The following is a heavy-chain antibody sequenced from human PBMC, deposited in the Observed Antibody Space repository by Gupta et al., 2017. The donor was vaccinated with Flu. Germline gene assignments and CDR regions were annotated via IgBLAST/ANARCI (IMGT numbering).Heavy chain of an antibody. CDR3: AKDVAVVGWYFDL. V-gene: IGHV3-30*18. CDR1: GFTFSSYG. Sequence: QVQLVESGGGVVQPGRSLRLSCAASGFTFSSYGMHWVRQAPGKGLEWVAVISYDGSNKYYADSVKGRFTISRDNSKNTLYLQMNSLRAEDTAVYYCAKDVAVVGWYFDLWGRGTLVTVSS. CDR2: ISYDGSNK. D-gene: IGHD6-19*01. J-gene: IGHJ2*01.